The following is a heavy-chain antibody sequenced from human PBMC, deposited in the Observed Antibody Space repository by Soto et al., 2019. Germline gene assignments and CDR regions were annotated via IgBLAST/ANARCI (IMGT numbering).Heavy chain of an antibody. V-gene: IGHV1-8*02. CDR3: ARGFTYYDFWSGYAPRYYYYYMDV. CDR2: MNPNSGNT. Sequence: ASVKVSCKASGYTFTSYAMHWVRPAPGQRLEWMGWMNPNSGNTGYGQKFQGRVTMTRNTSISTAYMELSSLRSEDTAAYYCARGFTYYDFWSGYAPRYYYYYMDVWGKGTTVTVSS. CDR1: GYTFTSYA. D-gene: IGHD3-3*01. J-gene: IGHJ6*03.